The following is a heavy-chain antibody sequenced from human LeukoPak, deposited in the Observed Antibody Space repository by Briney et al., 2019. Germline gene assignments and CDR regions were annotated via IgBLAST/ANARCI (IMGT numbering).Heavy chain of an antibody. V-gene: IGHV1-3*01. CDR1: GFTFTSYA. CDR2: INAGNGNT. CDR3: ARDQKFRYYDILTGYSNPHFDY. D-gene: IGHD3-9*01. J-gene: IGHJ4*02. Sequence: GGSLRLSCAASGFTFTSYAMHWVRQAPGQRLEWMGWINAGNGNTKYSQKFQGRVTITRDTSASTAYMELSSLRSEDTAVYYCARDQKFRYYDILTGYSNPHFDYWGQGTLVTVSS.